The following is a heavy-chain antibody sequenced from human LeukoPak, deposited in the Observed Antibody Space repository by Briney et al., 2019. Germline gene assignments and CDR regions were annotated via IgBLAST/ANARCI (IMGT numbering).Heavy chain of an antibody. CDR1: GFTFSSYG. CDR2: ISYDGSNK. Sequence: GGSLRLSCAASGFTFSSYGMHWVRQAPGKGLEWVAVISYDGSNKYYADSVKGRFTISRDNSKNTLYLQMNSLRAEDTAVYYCARGAGDDAFAIWGQGTMLTVSS. J-gene: IGHJ3*02. V-gene: IGHV3-30*03. CDR3: ARGAGDDAFAI. D-gene: IGHD2-21*01.